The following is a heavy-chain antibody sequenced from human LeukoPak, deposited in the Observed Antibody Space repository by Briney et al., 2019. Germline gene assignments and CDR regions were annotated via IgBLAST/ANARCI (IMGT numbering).Heavy chain of an antibody. CDR1: GFTFSSYD. D-gene: IGHD6-19*01. CDR3: SKEWAYSAGWYYFDY. CDR2: IGTAGDT. J-gene: IGHJ4*02. V-gene: IGHV3-13*01. Sequence: GGSLRLSCAASGFTFSSYDMHWVRQATGKGLEWVSAIGTAGDTYYPGSVKGRFTISRENAKNSLYLQMNSLRAGDTAVYYCSKEWAYSAGWYYFDYWGQGTLVTVSS.